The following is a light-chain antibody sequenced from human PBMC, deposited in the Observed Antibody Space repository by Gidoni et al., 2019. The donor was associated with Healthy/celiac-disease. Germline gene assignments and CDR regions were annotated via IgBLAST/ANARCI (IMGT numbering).Light chain of an antibody. CDR3: QQRSNWPLT. Sequence: EIVLTQSPATLSLSPGKRATLSCRASQRVSSYLAWYQQKPGQAPRLLIYDASNRATGIPARFSGSGSGTDFTLTISSLEPEDFAVYYWQQRSNWPLTFGGGTKVEIK. V-gene: IGKV3-11*01. J-gene: IGKJ4*01. CDR1: QRVSSY. CDR2: DAS.